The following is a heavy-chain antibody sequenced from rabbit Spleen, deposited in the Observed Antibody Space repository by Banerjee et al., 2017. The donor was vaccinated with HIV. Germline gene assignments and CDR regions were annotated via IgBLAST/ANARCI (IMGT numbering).Heavy chain of an antibody. CDR3: ARDRASYGSGDYFGGFNL. CDR1: GFSFSDRDV. V-gene: IGHV1S45*01. J-gene: IGHJ4*01. Sequence: QEELEESGGGLVKPEGSLTLTCKASGFSFSDRDVMCWVRQAPGKGLEWIACINTATGKPVYATWAKGRFTISTTSSTTVTLQMTSLTAADTATYFCARDRASYGSGDYFGGFNLWGPGTLVTVS. CDR2: INTATGKP. D-gene: IGHD1-1*01.